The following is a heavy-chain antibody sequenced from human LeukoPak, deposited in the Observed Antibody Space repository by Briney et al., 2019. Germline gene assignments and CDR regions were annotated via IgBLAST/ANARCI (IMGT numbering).Heavy chain of an antibody. CDR3: TGDSSCYHFDD. V-gene: IGHV1-69*01. J-gene: IGHJ4*02. CDR2: IIPIFGTA. Sequence: GASVKVSCKASGGTFSSYAIRWVRQAPGQGLEWMGGIIPIFGTANYAQKFQGRVTITADESTSTAYLEHTSLRSEDTAWYYCTGDSSCYHFDDWGQGTLVTVSS. CDR1: GGTFSSYA. D-gene: IGHD3-22*01.